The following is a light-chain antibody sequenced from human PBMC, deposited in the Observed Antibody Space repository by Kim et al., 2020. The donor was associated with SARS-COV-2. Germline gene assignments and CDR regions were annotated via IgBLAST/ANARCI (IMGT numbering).Light chain of an antibody. J-gene: IGLJ1*01. Sequence: SSELTQDPAVSVALGQTVRITCRGDSLRSYSTSWYQQRPGQAPLLVIYGDDKRPSGIPDRFSGSSSGNTASLTITGALAEDEADYYCYSPDRSGSLLGKVFGTGTKVTVL. CDR3: YSPDRSGSLLGKV. CDR1: SLRSYS. V-gene: IGLV3-19*01. CDR2: GDD.